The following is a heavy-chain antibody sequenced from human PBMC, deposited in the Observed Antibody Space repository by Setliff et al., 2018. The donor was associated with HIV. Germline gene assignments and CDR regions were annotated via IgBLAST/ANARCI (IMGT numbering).Heavy chain of an antibody. CDR1: GFTFSDYG. D-gene: IGHD3-3*01. Sequence: PGGSLRLSCAASGFTFSDYGMHWVRQAPGKGLEWVAVIWYDGSEKHYADSVKGRFTISRDSSKNTLYLEMNSLRVEDTAEYYCARVQYYSFWSGYFDYWGQGTLVTVSS. CDR2: IWYDGSEK. V-gene: IGHV3-33*01. J-gene: IGHJ4*02. CDR3: ARVQYYSFWSGYFDY.